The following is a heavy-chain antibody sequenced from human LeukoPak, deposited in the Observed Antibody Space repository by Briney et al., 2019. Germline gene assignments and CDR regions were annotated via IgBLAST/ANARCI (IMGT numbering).Heavy chain of an antibody. Sequence: SETLSLTCTVSGGSISSFFWSWIRQPPGKGLEWIGYVHSSGSTKYNPSRKSRLIISVDMSKNQFSLKLRSVSVADTAVYYCARLAPGNYDILTGDPKVVFDYWGQGALVTVSS. J-gene: IGHJ4*02. CDR2: VHSSGST. CDR3: ARLAPGNYDILTGDPKVVFDY. D-gene: IGHD3-9*01. CDR1: GGSISSFF. V-gene: IGHV4-59*01.